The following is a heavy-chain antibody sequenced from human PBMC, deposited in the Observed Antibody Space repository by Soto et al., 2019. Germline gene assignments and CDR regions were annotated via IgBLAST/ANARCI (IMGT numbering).Heavy chain of an antibody. D-gene: IGHD3-9*01. CDR3: ARAIDYDILTGYPAPPDY. V-gene: IGHV3-13*01. CDR2: IGTAGDT. Sequence: EVQLVESGGGLVQPGGSLRLSCAASGFTFSSYDMHWVRQATGKGLDWVSAIGTAGDTYYPGSVKGRFTISRENAKNSLYLQMNSLRAGDTAVYYCARAIDYDILTGYPAPPDYWGQGTLVTVSS. J-gene: IGHJ4*02. CDR1: GFTFSSYD.